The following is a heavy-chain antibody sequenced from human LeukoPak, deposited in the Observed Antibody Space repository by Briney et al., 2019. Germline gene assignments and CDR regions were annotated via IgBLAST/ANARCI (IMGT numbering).Heavy chain of an antibody. CDR2: IHRTGST. V-gene: IGHV4-4*07. Sequence: SETLSLTCTVSNGSIGSYYWTWIRQPAGKGLEWIGRIHRTGSTNYNPSLTSRVIMSVDTSKNQFSLRLTSLTGADTAVYYCAREGARDDFVVVPAALDFWGLGTLVTVSS. J-gene: IGHJ4*02. D-gene: IGHD2-2*01. CDR3: AREGARDDFVVVPAALDF. CDR1: NGSIGSYY.